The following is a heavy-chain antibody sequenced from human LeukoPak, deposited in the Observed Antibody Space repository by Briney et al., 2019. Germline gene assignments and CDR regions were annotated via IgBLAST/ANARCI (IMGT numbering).Heavy chain of an antibody. V-gene: IGHV3-21*01. CDR2: ISSGSYYI. Sequence: GGSLRLSCAASGFAFSPYSMNWVRQAPGKGLEWVSSISSGSYYIYYGDSVKGRFTISRDNAKNSLYLQMDSLRAEDTAVYYCELFWSDHYKDWYFDLWGRGTLVTVSS. CDR3: ELFWSDHYKDWYFDL. CDR1: GFAFSPYS. D-gene: IGHD3-3*02. J-gene: IGHJ2*01.